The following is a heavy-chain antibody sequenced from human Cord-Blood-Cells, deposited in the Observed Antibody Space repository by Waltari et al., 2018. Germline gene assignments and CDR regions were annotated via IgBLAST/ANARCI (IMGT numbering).Heavy chain of an antibody. J-gene: IGHJ4*02. Sequence: QVPLQASAPGLVTPSDTLSLTCTVSGASISTPDWSWTRQPPGKGLEWIGYIYYSGSTNYNPSLKSRVTISVDTSKNQFSLKLSSVTAADTAVYYCARSVEMATIFDYWGQGTLVTVSS. CDR2: IYYSGST. D-gene: IGHD5-12*01. CDR1: GASISTPD. CDR3: ARSVEMATIFDY. V-gene: IGHV4-59*07.